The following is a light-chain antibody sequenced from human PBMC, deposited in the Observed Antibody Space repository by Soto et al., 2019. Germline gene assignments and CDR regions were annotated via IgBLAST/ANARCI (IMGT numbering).Light chain of an antibody. CDR3: QASRFSCTSLFGTR. Sequence: TRYPGMLSLSPGERATLSCRASPSVSSSFLAWYQQRPGQAPRLLIYAASNTAPGIPDRFSGSGSGTDFTLTISRLYSEELIRYYCQASRFSCTSLFGTRFG. CDR2: AAS. CDR1: PSVSSSF. V-gene: IGKV3-20*01. J-gene: IGKJ1*01.